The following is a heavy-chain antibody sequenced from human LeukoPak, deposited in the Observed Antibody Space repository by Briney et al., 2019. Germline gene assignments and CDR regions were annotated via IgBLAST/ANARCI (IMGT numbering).Heavy chain of an antibody. CDR1: GFTFSSSG. J-gene: IGHJ4*02. Sequence: PGGSLRLSCAASGFTFSSSGMHWVRQAPGKGLEWLAFIGYDGSDKYYADCVKGRFTISRDNSKNTLFLQMSSLRPEDTAVYYCAKDSSIAAACRLGFDYWGQGTLVTVSS. V-gene: IGHV3-30*02. D-gene: IGHD6-13*01. CDR3: AKDSSIAAACRLGFDY. CDR2: IGYDGSDK.